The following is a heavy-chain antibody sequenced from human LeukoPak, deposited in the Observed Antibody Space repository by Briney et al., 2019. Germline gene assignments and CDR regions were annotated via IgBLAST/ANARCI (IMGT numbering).Heavy chain of an antibody. CDR3: ARICSGGSCYWSFDY. CDR2: ISAYNGNT. CDR1: GYTFTSYG. V-gene: IGHV1-18*01. Sequence: ASVNVSCKASGYTFTSYGISWVRQAPGQGLEWMGWISAYNGNTNYAQKLQGRVTMTTDTSTSTAYMELRSLRSDDTAVYYCARICSGGSCYWSFDYWGQGTLVTVSS. J-gene: IGHJ4*02. D-gene: IGHD2-15*01.